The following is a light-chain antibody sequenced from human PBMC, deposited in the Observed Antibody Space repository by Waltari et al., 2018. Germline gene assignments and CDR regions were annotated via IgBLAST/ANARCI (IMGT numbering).Light chain of an antibody. V-gene: IGKV3-15*01. J-gene: IGKJ1*01. CDR3: QQYNNWPET. CDR1: QSVGSN. Sequence: DIVMTQSPATLSVSPGERATLSCRASQSVGSNLAWYQHKPGQAPRFLIYGRSTRATGIPVRFSGSGSGTEFTLTISSLQSADFAVYFCQQYNNWPETFGQGTKVEIK. CDR2: GRS.